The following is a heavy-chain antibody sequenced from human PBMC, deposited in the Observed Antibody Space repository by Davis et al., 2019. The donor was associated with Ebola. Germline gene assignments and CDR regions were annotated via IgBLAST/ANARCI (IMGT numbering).Heavy chain of an antibody. CDR3: ARGTRIYYYYMDV. J-gene: IGHJ6*03. V-gene: IGHV3-23*01. D-gene: IGHD2-15*01. CDR1: GFSFSNTD. CDR2: INGVGSST. Sequence: GESLKISCEASGFSFSNTDMNWVRQAPGKGLEWVSNINGVGSSTSYADSVKGRFSLSRDNSKNTLYLQMDSLRAEDTAVYYCARGTRIYYYYMDVWGKGTTVTVSS.